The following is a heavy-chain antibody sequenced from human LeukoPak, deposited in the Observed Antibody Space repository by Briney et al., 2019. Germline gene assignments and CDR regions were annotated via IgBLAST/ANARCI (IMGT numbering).Heavy chain of an antibody. CDR1: GFTFSSYE. D-gene: IGHD3-22*01. CDR3: ARAYYYDSSGYYY. Sequence: PGGSLRLSCAASGFTFSSYEMNWVRQAPGRGLEWVSYISSSGSTIYYADSVTGRFTISRDNAKSSLYLQMNSLRAEDTAVYYCARAYYYDSSGYYYWGQGTLVTVSS. V-gene: IGHV3-48*03. J-gene: IGHJ4*02. CDR2: ISSSGSTI.